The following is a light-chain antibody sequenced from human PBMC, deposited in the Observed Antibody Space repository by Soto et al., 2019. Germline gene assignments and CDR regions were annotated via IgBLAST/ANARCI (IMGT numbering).Light chain of an antibody. CDR2: DVS. CDR1: SSDVGGYNY. CDR3: SSYTSSSTLLYV. Sequence: QSVLTQPASVSGSPGQSITISCTGTSSDVGGYNYVSWYQQHPGKAPKLMIYDVSNRPSGVSNRFSGSKSGNTASLTISGLQAEDDAYYYCSSYTSSSTLLYVFGTGTNVTVL. J-gene: IGLJ1*01. V-gene: IGLV2-14*01.